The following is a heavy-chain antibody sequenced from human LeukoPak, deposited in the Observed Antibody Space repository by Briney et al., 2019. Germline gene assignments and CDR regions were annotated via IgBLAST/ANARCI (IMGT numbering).Heavy chain of an antibody. CDR1: GFTFSSYS. J-gene: IGHJ4*02. V-gene: IGHV3-21*01. D-gene: IGHD3-10*01. CDR2: ISSSSSYI. Sequence: PGGSLRPSCAASGFTFSSYSMNWVRQAPGKGLEWVSSISSSSSYIYYADSVKGRFTISRDNAKNSLYLQMNSLRAEDTAVYYCARDKGYGSGNFWSVDYWGQGTLVTVSS. CDR3: ARDKGYGSGNFWSVDY.